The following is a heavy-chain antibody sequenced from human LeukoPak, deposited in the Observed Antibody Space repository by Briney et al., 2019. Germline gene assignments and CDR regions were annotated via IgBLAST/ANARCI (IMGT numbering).Heavy chain of an antibody. J-gene: IGHJ3*02. V-gene: IGHV4-59*08. CDR3: ARRPLGFFGPAFDI. D-gene: IGHD3-16*01. CDR2: IYYSGST. CDR1: GGSISSYY. Sequence: PSETLSLTCTVSGGSISSYYWSWIRQPPGKGLEWIGYIYYSGSTNYNPSLKSRVTISVDTSKNQFSLKLSSVTAADTAVYYCARRPLGFFGPAFDIWAQGTMVTVSS.